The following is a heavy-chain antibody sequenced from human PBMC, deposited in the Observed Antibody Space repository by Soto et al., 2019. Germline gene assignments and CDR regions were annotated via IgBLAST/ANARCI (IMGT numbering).Heavy chain of an antibody. CDR3: ATESGSTYGYFDY. CDR2: ISNSGST. D-gene: IGHD4-17*01. J-gene: IGHJ4*02. V-gene: IGHV4-30-4*01. CDR1: GGSVTSDEDY. Sequence: SETLSLTGTVSGGSVTSDEDYWSWIRQSPGKGLEWIGYISNSGSTGYNPSLKTRLSMSVDRSKNQFTLRLTSVTAADTAVYFCATESGSTYGYFDYWGQGTQVTVSS.